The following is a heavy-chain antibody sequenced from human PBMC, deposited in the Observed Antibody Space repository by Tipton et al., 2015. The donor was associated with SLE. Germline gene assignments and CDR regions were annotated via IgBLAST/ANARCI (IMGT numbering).Heavy chain of an antibody. CDR1: GDSVTSYF. CDR2: VYYSGGT. D-gene: IGHD3-10*01. J-gene: IGHJ5*02. V-gene: IGHV4-59*02. Sequence: TLSLTCTVSGDSVTSYFWSWIRQPPGKGLEWIGYVYYSGGTSYNPSLKSRVTISIDTSRNQFFLKLDSVTAADTAVYYCARGEGYYGSGRYQGWFDPWGQGTLVTVSS. CDR3: ARGEGYYGSGRYQGWFDP.